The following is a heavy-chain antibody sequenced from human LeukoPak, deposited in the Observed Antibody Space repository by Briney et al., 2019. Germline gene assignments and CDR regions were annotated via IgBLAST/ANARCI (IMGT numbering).Heavy chain of an antibody. D-gene: IGHD3-16*02. Sequence: SVKVSCKASGGTFSSYAISWVRQAPGQGLEWMGGIIPIFGTANYAQKLQGRVTITTDESTSTAYMELSSLRSEDTAVYYCAREIYYDYVWGSYLKGGYDYWGQGTLVTVSS. CDR2: IIPIFGTA. CDR3: AREIYYDYVWGSYLKGGYDY. CDR1: GGTFSSYA. J-gene: IGHJ4*02. V-gene: IGHV1-69*05.